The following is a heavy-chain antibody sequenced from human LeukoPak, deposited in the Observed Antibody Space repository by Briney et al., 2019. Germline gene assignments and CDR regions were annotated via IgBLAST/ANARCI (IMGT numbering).Heavy chain of an antibody. J-gene: IGHJ4*02. Sequence: GGSLRLSCAASGFTVSSNYMSWVRQAPGKGLEWVSVIYSGGSTYYADSVKGRFTISRDNSKNTLYLQMNSLRAEDTAVYYCARVGRGYSYGLIDYWGQGTLVTVSS. CDR1: GFTVSSNY. D-gene: IGHD5-18*01. CDR3: ARVGRGYSYGLIDY. CDR2: IYSGGST. V-gene: IGHV3-53*01.